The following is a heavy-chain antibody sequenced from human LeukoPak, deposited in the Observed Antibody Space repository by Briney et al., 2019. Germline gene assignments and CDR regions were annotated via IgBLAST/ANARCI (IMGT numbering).Heavy chain of an antibody. D-gene: IGHD1-26*01. Sequence: GGSLRLSCAASGFTFSSYTMYWVRHAPGKGLVWVSRISGDETTTTYADSVMGRFTISRDNAKNTLYLQMDSLRAEDTAVYYCARAQVGSPTDYWGQGTRVTVSS. J-gene: IGHJ4*02. CDR2: ISGDETTT. CDR1: GFTFSSYT. V-gene: IGHV3-74*01. CDR3: ARAQVGSPTDY.